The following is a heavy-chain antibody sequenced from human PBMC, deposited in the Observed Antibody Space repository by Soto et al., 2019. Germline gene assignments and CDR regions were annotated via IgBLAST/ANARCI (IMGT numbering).Heavy chain of an antibody. V-gene: IGHV1-2*02. Sequence: RASVKVSCKASGYTFTGYYMHWVRQAPGQGLEWMGWINPNSGGTNYAQKFQGRVTMTRDTSISTAYMELSRLRSDDTAVYYCARRGDSLYYDSSGYGYWGQGTLVTVSS. CDR3: ARRGDSLYYDSSGYGY. CDR2: INPNSGGT. CDR1: GYTFTGYY. D-gene: IGHD3-22*01. J-gene: IGHJ4*02.